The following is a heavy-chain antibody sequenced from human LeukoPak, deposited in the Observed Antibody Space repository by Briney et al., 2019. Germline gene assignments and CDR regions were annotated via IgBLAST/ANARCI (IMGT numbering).Heavy chain of an antibody. CDR3: ARDHQQLVDY. J-gene: IGHJ4*02. Sequence: GGSLRLSCAASGFTFSSYSMNWVRQASGKGLEWVSSISSSSSYIYYADSVKGRFTISRDNAKNSLYLQMNSLRAEDTAVYYCARDHQQLVDYWGQGTLVTVSS. V-gene: IGHV3-21*01. CDR1: GFTFSSYS. CDR2: ISSSSSYI. D-gene: IGHD6-13*01.